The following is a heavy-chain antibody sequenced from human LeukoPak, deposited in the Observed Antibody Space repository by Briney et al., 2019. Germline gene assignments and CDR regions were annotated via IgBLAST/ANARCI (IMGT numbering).Heavy chain of an antibody. Sequence: PSETLSLTCTVSGGSISSYYWSWIRQPPGKGLEWIGYIYYSGSTNYNPSLKSRVTISVDTSKNQFSLKLSSVTAADTAVYYCARHLEAGSSSWFDPWGQGTLVTVS. V-gene: IGHV4-59*08. D-gene: IGHD3-10*01. CDR2: IYYSGST. J-gene: IGHJ5*02. CDR1: GGSISSYY. CDR3: ARHLEAGSSSWFDP.